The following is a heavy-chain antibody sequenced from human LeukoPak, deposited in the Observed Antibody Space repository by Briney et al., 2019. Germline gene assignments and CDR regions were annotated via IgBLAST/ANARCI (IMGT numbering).Heavy chain of an antibody. V-gene: IGHV4-4*07. CDR1: GGSISSYY. CDR3: ARDTDILTGYDAFDI. Sequence: SETLSLTCTVSGGSISSYYWSWIRQPAGKGLEWIGRIYTSGSTNYNPSLKSRVTMPVDTSKNQFSLKLSSVTAADTAVYYCARDTDILTGYDAFDIWGQGTMVTVSS. D-gene: IGHD3-9*01. J-gene: IGHJ3*02. CDR2: IYTSGST.